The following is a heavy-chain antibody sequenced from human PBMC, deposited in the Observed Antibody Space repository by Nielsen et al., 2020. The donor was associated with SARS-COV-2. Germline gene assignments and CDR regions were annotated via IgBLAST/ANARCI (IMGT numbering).Heavy chain of an antibody. J-gene: IGHJ6*04. D-gene: IGHD3/OR15-3a*01. CDR3: ARARATIFGLVMSYGMDV. CDR2: INPYSGGT. V-gene: IGHV1-2*06. CDR1: GYTFTDYY. Sequence: ASVKVSCKASGYTFTDYYIHWVRQAPGQGLEWMGRINPYSGGTNYAQKFQGTVTMNRDASISTVYMELTSDDTAVYYCARARATIFGLVMSYGMDVWGKGTTVAVSS.